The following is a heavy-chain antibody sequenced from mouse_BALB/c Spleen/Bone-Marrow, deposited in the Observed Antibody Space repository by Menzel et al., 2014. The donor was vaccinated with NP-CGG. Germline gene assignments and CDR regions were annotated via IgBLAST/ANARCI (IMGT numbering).Heavy chain of an antibody. CDR3: ARLDSSGSNYFDC. CDR2: INSGGSYT. V-gene: IGHV5-9-4*01. J-gene: IGHJ2*01. CDR1: GFSFNTYA. D-gene: IGHD3-2*01. Sequence: MESGGGLVKPGGSLKLACAASGFSFNTYAMSWVRQSPEKRLEWVATINSGGSYTYYPDTVTGRFTISRDNAKNTLYLEMSSLRSEDAAMYYCARLDSSGSNYFDCWGQGTTLTVSS.